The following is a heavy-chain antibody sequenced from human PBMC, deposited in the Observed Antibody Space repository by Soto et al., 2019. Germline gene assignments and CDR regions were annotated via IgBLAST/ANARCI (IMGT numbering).Heavy chain of an antibody. D-gene: IGHD3-9*01. CDR3: AKEMGVGNYDILTGPDY. J-gene: IGHJ4*02. Sequence: GGSLRLSCAASGFTFSSYVMSWVRQAPGKGLEWVSAISGSGGSTYYADSVKGRFTISRDNSKNTLYLQMNSLRAEDTAVYYCAKEMGVGNYDILTGPDYWGQGTLVTVSS. V-gene: IGHV3-23*01. CDR1: GFTFSSYV. CDR2: ISGSGGST.